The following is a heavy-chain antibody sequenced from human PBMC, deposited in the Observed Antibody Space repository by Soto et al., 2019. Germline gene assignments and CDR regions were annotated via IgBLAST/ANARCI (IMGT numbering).Heavy chain of an antibody. CDR3: ARHSYDSSGYYYSFDI. D-gene: IGHD3-22*01. J-gene: IGHJ3*02. V-gene: IGHV4-31*03. CDR1: GGSISSGGYY. CDR2: IYYSGST. Sequence: QVQLQESGPGLVKPSQTLSLTCTVSGGSISSGGYYWSWIRQHPGKGLEWIGYIYYSGSTYYNPSLKSRVTISVDTSKNQFSLKLSSVTAADTAVYYCARHSYDSSGYYYSFDIWGQGTMVTVSS.